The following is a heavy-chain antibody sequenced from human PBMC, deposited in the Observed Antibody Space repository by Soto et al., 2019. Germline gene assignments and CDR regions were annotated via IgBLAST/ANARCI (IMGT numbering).Heavy chain of an antibody. Sequence: SQTLSLTCAITGDIVSSNSAGWSWVRQSPSRGLEWLGRTYYRSKWYYEYAVSVRGRITINPDTSKNQYSLQLNSVTPEDTAVYFCARGEQYSGRIFDYWGQGPLVPVSP. CDR3: ARGEQYSGRIFDY. J-gene: IGHJ4*01. CDR1: GDIVSSNSAG. CDR2: TYYRSKWYY. V-gene: IGHV6-1*01. D-gene: IGHD1-26*01.